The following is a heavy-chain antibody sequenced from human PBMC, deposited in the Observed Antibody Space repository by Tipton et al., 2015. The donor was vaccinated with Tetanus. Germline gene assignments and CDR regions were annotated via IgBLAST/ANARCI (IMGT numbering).Heavy chain of an antibody. CDR1: GGSISSGGYY. V-gene: IGHV4-31*03. D-gene: IGHD1-26*01. CDR2: IYYSGST. J-gene: IGHJ4*02. CDR3: ARDQARGARGWNYFDY. Sequence: TLSLTCTVSGGSISSGGYYWTWIRQHPGKGLEWIGGIYYSGSTYYNPSLKSRVSISVDTSNNQFSVNLNSVTAAGTAVYYCARDQARGARGWNYFDYWGQGALVTVSS.